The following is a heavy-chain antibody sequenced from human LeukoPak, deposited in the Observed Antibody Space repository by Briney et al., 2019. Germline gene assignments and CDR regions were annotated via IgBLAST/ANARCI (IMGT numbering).Heavy chain of an antibody. J-gene: IGHJ5*02. CDR2: IYYSETT. CDR3: ARVDGSCSGGSCPSGNWFDP. CDR1: GGSISNYF. Sequence: SETLSLTCSVSGGSISNYFWSWILQPPGKGLECIGFIYYSETTNYNPSFKSRVTISVDTSKNQFSLKLNSVTAADTAVYYCARVDGSCSGGSCPSGNWFDPWGQGTLVTVSS. V-gene: IGHV4-59*01. D-gene: IGHD2-15*01.